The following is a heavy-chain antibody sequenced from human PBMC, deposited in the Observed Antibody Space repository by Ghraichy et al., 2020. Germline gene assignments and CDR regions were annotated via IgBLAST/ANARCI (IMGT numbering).Heavy chain of an antibody. V-gene: IGHV3-15*01. CDR2: IKSKTDGGTT. J-gene: IGHJ4*02. Sequence: GESLNISCAASGFTFSNAWMSWVRQAPGKGLEWVGRIKSKTDGGTTDYAAPVKGRFTISRDDSKNTLYLQMNSLKTEDTAVYYCTTHSPYYYDSSGYVYGDDSWGQGTLVTVSS. D-gene: IGHD3-22*01. CDR3: TTHSPYYYDSSGYVYGDDS. CDR1: GFTFSNAW.